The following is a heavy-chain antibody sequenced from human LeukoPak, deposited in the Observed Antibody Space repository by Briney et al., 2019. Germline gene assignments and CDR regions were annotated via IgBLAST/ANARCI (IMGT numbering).Heavy chain of an antibody. CDR3: ARDQEGATVNDAFDI. J-gene: IGHJ3*02. Sequence: ASVKDTCKASGYTFTGYYMHWVRQAPGQGLEWMGIINPSGGSTSYAQKFQGRVTMTRDMCTSTVYMELSSLRSEDTAVYYCARDQEGATVNDAFDIWVQGTMVTVSS. V-gene: IGHV1-46*01. CDR1: GYTFTGYY. CDR2: INPSGGST. D-gene: IGHD1-26*01.